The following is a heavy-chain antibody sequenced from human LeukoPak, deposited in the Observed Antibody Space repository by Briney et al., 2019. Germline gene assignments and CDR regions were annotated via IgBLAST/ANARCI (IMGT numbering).Heavy chain of an antibody. V-gene: IGHV3-23*01. CDR3: AYGSGSYYRPPFDY. CDR1: GFTFSSYA. Sequence: PGGSLRLSCAASGFTFSSYAMSWVRQAPGKGLEWVSAISGSGGSTYYADSVKGRFTISRDNSKNTLYLQMNSLRAEDTAVYYCAYGSGSYYRPPFDYWGQGTLVTVSS. CDR2: ISGSGGST. J-gene: IGHJ4*02. D-gene: IGHD3-10*01.